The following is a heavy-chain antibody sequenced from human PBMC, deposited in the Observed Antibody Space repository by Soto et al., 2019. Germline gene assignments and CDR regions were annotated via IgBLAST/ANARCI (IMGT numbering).Heavy chain of an antibody. CDR3: AATYYDFWSGYSF. V-gene: IGHV3-15*07. J-gene: IGHJ4*02. CDR2: IKSKTDGGTT. CDR1: GFTFSNAW. Sequence: GGSLRLSCAASGFTFSNAWMNWVRQAPGKGLEWVGRIKSKTDGGTTDYAAPVKGRFTISRDDSKNTLYLQMNSLKTEDTAVYYCAATYYDFWSGYSFWGQGTLVTVSS. D-gene: IGHD3-3*01.